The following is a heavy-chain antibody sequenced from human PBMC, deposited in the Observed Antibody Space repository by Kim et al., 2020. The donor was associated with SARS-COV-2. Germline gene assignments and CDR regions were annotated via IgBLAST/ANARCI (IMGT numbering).Heavy chain of an antibody. V-gene: IGHV3-9*01. Sequence: ADSVKSRFTISRDNAKNSLYLQLNSLRTEDTALYFCAKDHDSSGNYAFFDYWGQGALVTVSS. J-gene: IGHJ4*02. CDR3: AKDHDSSGNYAFFDY. D-gene: IGHD3-22*01.